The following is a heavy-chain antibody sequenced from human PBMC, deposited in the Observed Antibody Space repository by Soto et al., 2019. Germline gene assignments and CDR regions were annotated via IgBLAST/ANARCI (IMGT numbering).Heavy chain of an antibody. J-gene: IGHJ5*02. CDR1: GFTFSSYG. D-gene: IGHD2-15*01. CDR3: ARDGRIAATKGALYNWFDP. V-gene: IGHV3-30*03. CDR2: ISYDGTNK. Sequence: QVQLVESGGGVVQPGRSLRLSCAASGFTFSSYGMHWVRQAPGKGLEWVAVISYDGTNKYYVDSVEGRFTISRDNSKNTPYLQINRLRAEDTAVYFCARDGRIAATKGALYNWFDPWGQGTLVTVSS.